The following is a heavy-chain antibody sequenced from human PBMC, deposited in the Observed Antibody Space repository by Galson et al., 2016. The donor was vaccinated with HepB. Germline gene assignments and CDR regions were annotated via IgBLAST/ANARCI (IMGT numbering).Heavy chain of an antibody. Sequence: SVKVSCKASGFTFTAYYVHWVRQAPGQGLEWMGWLNPNSGGTNYAQKFQDRVTMTRDTSINTAYMELSSLTSDDTAVYYCAKRICGGDGCLGYFDYWGQGALVTVSS. CDR3: AKRICGGDGCLGYFDY. CDR2: LNPNSGGT. D-gene: IGHD2-21*01. CDR1: GFTFTAYY. V-gene: IGHV1-2*02. J-gene: IGHJ4*02.